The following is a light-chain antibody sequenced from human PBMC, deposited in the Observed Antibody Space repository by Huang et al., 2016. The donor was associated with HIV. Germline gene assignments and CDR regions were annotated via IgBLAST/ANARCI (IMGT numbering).Light chain of an antibody. CDR1: QSISSG. V-gene: IGKV1-5*03. CDR2: KAS. J-gene: IGKJ1*01. CDR3: QQYNSYSPWT. Sequence: DIQMTQSPSTLSASVGDRVTITCRASQSISSGLAWYQQKPGKAPKLLIYKASILESGVPSRFSGSGSGTEFTLTISSLQPDDFATYYCQQYNSYSPWTFGQGTKVEIK.